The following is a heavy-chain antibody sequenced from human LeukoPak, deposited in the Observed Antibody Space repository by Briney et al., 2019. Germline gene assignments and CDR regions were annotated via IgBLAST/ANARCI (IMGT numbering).Heavy chain of an antibody. Sequence: SETLSLTCTVSGGSISSYYWSWIRQPAGKGLEWIGRIYTSGSTNYNPSLKSRVTMSVDTSKNQFSLKLSSVTAADTAVYYCARDRPEDITDYDILTGYQPLYYFDYWGQGTLVTVSP. CDR2: IYTSGST. D-gene: IGHD3-9*01. J-gene: IGHJ4*02. CDR1: GGSISSYY. CDR3: ARDRPEDITDYDILTGYQPLYYFDY. V-gene: IGHV4-4*07.